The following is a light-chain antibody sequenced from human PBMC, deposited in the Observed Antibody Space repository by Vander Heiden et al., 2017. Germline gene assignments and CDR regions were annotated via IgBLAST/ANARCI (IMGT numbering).Light chain of an antibody. J-gene: IGKJ4*01. V-gene: IGKV1-33*01. CDR3: LQEYNLPLT. Sequence: DIQMTKSPSSLSASVGDRVTITCQASQDISNYLNWYQQKPGKAPKLLIYDASNLETGVPSRFSGSGSGTDFTFTISSLQPEDIATYYCLQEYNLPLTFGGGTKVEIK. CDR2: DAS. CDR1: QDISNY.